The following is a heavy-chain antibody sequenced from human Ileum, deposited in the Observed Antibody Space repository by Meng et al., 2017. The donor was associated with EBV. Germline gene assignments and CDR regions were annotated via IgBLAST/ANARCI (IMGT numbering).Heavy chain of an antibody. V-gene: IGHV7-4-1*02. CDR3: VRDGRSINLLDY. D-gene: IGHD2-15*01. Sequence: QVPLVQSGSELKEPGASVKVSCKASGYSFNKFAINWVRQAPGQGLEWVGWINTKTGDPRYAQGFTGRFVFSLDTSVSTAYLQISSLKPEDTAVYYCVRDGRSINLLDYWGQGTLVTVSS. CDR2: INTKTGDP. J-gene: IGHJ4*02. CDR1: GYSFNKFA.